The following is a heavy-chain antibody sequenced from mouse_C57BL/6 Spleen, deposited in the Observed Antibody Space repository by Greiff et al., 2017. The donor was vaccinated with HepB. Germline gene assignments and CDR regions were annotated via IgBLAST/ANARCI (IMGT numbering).Heavy chain of an antibody. CDR2: IDPSDSYT. Sequence: QVQLQQSGAELVMPGASVKLSCKASGYTFTSYWMHWVKQRPGQGLEWIGEIDPSDSYTNYNQKFKGKSTLTVDKSSSTAYMQLSSLTSEDSAVYYGASSSAGTWGYFDYWGQGTTLTVSS. CDR3: ASSSAGTWGYFDY. V-gene: IGHV1-69*01. CDR1: GYTFTSYW. J-gene: IGHJ2*01. D-gene: IGHD3-1*01.